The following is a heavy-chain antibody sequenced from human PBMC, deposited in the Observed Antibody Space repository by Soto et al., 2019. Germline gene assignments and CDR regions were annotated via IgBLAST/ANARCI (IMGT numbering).Heavy chain of an antibody. D-gene: IGHD3-10*01. J-gene: IGHJ4*02. CDR1: RGTFSTFG. CDR3: ARTAPMDAGDKSSYDF. Sequence: GASVKVSCKTSRGTFSTFGISRGRQAPGQGLEWMGGIIPFFGTAEYSQKFEDRITITADESTNTVYMELRSLTSEDTAIYYCARTAPMDAGDKSSYDFWGQGALVTVSS. CDR2: IIPFFGTA. V-gene: IGHV1-69*13.